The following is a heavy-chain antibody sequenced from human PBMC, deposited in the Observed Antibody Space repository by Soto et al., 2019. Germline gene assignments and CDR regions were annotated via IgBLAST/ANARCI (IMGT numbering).Heavy chain of an antibody. D-gene: IGHD1-26*01. CDR3: ARSSGSLHYGMDV. CDR1: GFTFSSYG. J-gene: IGHJ6*02. CDR2: IWYDGSNK. Sequence: HPGGSLRLSCAASGFTFSSYGMHWVRQAPGKGLEWVAVIWYDGSNKYYADSVKGRFTISRDNSKNTLYLQMNSLRAEDTAVYYCARSSGSLHYGMDVWGQGTTVTVSS. V-gene: IGHV3-33*01.